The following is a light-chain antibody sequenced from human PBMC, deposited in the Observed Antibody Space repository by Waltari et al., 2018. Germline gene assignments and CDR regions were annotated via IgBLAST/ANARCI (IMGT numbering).Light chain of an antibody. Sequence: EIVLTQSPATLSLSPGERATLSCRSSQSIGSYLAWYQQKPGLPPRLLIYDASNRATGIPARFSGSGSGTDFTLTISSLEPEDFAVYYCQHRSNWPPSFGQGTKVEIE. J-gene: IGKJ2*01. V-gene: IGKV3-11*01. CDR2: DAS. CDR1: QSIGSY. CDR3: QHRSNWPPS.